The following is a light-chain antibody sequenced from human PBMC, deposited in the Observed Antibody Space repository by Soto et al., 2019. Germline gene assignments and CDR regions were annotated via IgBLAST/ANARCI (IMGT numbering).Light chain of an antibody. J-gene: IGKJ1*01. Sequence: EIVMTQSPATLSVSPGERATHSCRASQSVSSNLAWYQQKPGQAPRLLIYGASTRATGIPARFSGSGSGTKFTLTISSLQSEDFAVYYCQQYNNWPRTFGQGTKV. CDR1: QSVSSN. CDR2: GAS. V-gene: IGKV3-15*01. CDR3: QQYNNWPRT.